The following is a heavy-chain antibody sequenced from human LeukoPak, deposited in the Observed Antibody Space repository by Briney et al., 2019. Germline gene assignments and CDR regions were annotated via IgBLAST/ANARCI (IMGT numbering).Heavy chain of an antibody. CDR3: AKVSWANDFDY. J-gene: IGHJ4*02. CDR2: ICSSGDNT. D-gene: IGHD6-13*01. V-gene: IGHV3-23*01. Sequence: GGSLRLSCAVSGFTFSSYTMSWVRQAPGEGLGWVSTICSSGDNTYYADSVRGRFTISRANSKNTLYLKMTGLRAEDTSIFYFAKVSWANDFDYWGGGT. CDR1: GFTFSSYT.